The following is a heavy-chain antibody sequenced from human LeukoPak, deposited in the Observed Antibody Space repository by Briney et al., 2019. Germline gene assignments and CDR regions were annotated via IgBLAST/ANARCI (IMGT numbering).Heavy chain of an antibody. Sequence: ASVKVSCKASGYTFTGYYMHWVRQAPGQGLEWMGWINPNSGGTNYAQKFQGRVTMTRDTSISTAYMELSRLRSDDTAVYYCARGKYGSGSSRQSYWGQGTLVTDSS. V-gene: IGHV1-2*02. J-gene: IGHJ4*02. CDR2: INPNSGGT. CDR3: ARGKYGSGSSRQSY. D-gene: IGHD3-10*01. CDR1: GYTFTGYY.